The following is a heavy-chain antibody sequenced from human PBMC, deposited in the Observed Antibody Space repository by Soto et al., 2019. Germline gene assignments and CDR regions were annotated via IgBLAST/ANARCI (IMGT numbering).Heavy chain of an antibody. J-gene: IGHJ4*02. V-gene: IGHV6-1*01. D-gene: IGHD3-22*01. CDR2: TYYRSKWYN. Sequence: PSQTLSLTCAISGDSVSSNSAAWNWIRQSPSRGLEWLGRTYYRSKWYNDYAVSVKSRITINPDTSKNQFSLQLNSVTPEDTAVYYCARDEYYDSSGYYSKFDYWGQGTLVTVS. CDR1: GDSVSSNSAA. CDR3: ARDEYYDSSGYYSKFDY.